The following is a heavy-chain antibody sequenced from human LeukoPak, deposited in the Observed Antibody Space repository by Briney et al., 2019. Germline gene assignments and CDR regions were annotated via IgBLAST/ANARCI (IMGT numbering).Heavy chain of an antibody. Sequence: PSETLSLTCAVYGGSFSGYYWSWIRQPPGKGLEWIGEINHSGSTNYNPSLKSRVTISVDTSKNQFSLKLSSVTAADTAVYYCPRGLMVRDRMPHTKFDPWGQGTLLTVSS. CDR2: INHSGST. CDR3: PRGLMVRDRMPHTKFDP. D-gene: IGHD3-10*01. CDR1: GGSFSGYY. V-gene: IGHV4-34*01. J-gene: IGHJ5*02.